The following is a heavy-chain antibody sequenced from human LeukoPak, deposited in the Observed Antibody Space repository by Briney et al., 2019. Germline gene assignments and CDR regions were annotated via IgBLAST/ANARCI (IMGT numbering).Heavy chain of an antibody. CDR1: GFTCRNYW. Sequence: GGSLRLSCAAWGFTCRNYWMRGLRRAPGRGGEGAAHISEDGSNKYYVDSVKGRFTISRDNAKNSLYLQMNSLRVEDTAVYYCVSWSGKYYVTSEIPANFWGQGTLVTVSS. CDR2: ISEDGSNK. J-gene: IGHJ4*02. CDR3: VSWSGKYYVTSEIPANF. V-gene: IGHV3-7*01. D-gene: IGHD3-10*02.